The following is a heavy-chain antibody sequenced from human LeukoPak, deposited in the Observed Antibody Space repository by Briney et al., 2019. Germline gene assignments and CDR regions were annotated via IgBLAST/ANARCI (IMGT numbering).Heavy chain of an antibody. D-gene: IGHD6-19*01. Sequence: SETLSLTCTVSGGSISSSSYYWGWIRQPPGKGLEWIGSIYYSGSTYYNPSLKSRVTISVDTSKNQFSLKLSSVTAVDTAVYYCARCPSSGWYLEYWYFDLWGRGTLVTVSS. CDR2: IYYSGST. CDR3: ARCPSSGWYLEYWYFDL. J-gene: IGHJ2*01. CDR1: GGSISSSSYY. V-gene: IGHV4-39*01.